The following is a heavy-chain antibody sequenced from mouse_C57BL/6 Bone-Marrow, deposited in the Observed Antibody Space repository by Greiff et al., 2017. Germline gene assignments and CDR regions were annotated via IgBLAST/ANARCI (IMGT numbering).Heavy chain of an antibody. CDR1: GYTFTSYT. CDR2: INPSSGYT. D-gene: IGHD3-2*02. V-gene: IGHV1-4*01. CDR3: ARGSSGYFYAMDY. J-gene: IGHJ4*01. Sequence: QVQLQQSGAELARPGASVKMSCKASGYTFTSYTMHWVKQRPGQGLEWIGYINPSSGYTKYNQKFKDKATLTADKSSSTAYMQLSSLTSEDSAVYYCARGSSGYFYAMDYWGQGTSVTVSS.